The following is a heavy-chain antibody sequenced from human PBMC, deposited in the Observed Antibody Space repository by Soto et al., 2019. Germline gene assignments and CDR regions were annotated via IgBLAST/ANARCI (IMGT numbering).Heavy chain of an antibody. CDR3: AREGGEQLGAPYDAFDI. J-gene: IGHJ3*02. CDR2: IYYSGST. CDR1: GGSISSGGYY. V-gene: IGHV4-31*03. D-gene: IGHD6-6*01. Sequence: QVQLQESGPGLVKPSQTLSLTCTVSGGSISSGGYYWSWIRQHPGKGLEWIGYIYYSGSTYYNPSLKSRVTISVDTSKNQFSLKLSSVTAADTAVYYCAREGGEQLGAPYDAFDIWGQGTMVTVSS.